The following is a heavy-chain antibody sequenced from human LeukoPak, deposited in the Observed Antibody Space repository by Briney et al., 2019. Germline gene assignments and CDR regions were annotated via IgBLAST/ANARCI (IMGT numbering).Heavy chain of an antibody. CDR1: RYTFTSYG. CDR2: ISAYNGNT. V-gene: IGHV1-18*04. Sequence: PRASVNVSCKPSRYTFTSYGISWVRQAPGPGLEWMGWISAYNGNTKYAQKLQGRVTMTTHTSTSTAYMELRSLRSDDPAVYYCAREMGSSSWAIHKINWFDPWGQGTLVTVSS. CDR3: AREMGSSSWAIHKINWFDP. J-gene: IGHJ5*02. D-gene: IGHD6-13*01.